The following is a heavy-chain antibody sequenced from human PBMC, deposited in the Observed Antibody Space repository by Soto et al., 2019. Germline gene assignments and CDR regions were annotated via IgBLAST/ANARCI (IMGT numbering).Heavy chain of an antibody. Sequence: GGSLRLSCAASGFTFSSYSMNWVRQAPGKGLEWVSSISSSSSYIYYADSVKGRFTISRDNAKNSLYLQMNSLRAEDTAVYYFARDYGGLWFGELPHYYYGLDDWCQGTMVTVSS. CDR3: ARDYGGLWFGELPHYYYGLDD. CDR2: ISSSSSYI. D-gene: IGHD3-10*01. CDR1: GFTFSSYS. V-gene: IGHV3-21*03. J-gene: IGHJ6*02.